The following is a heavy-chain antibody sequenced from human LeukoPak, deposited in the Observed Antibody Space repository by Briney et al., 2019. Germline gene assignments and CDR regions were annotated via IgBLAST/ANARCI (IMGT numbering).Heavy chain of an antibody. CDR1: GFTLSSYA. V-gene: IGHV3-23*01. J-gene: IGHJ4*02. D-gene: IGHD2-15*01. CDR2: ISGSGGST. CDR3: AKSLGGQSVSLYSED. Sequence: GGSLRLSCVASGFTLSSYAMSWVRPAQGRGLEWDSVISGSGGSTYYADSVKGRFTISRDNSKNTLYLQMNSLRAEDTAVYYCAKSLGGQSVSLYSEDWGQGSLVT.